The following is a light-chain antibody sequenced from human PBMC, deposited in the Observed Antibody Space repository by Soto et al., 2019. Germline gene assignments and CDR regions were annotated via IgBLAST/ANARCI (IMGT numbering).Light chain of an antibody. CDR2: GAS. CDR3: QQFDTSSYT. V-gene: IGKV3-20*01. Sequence: EIELTQSPGTLSLSPGERATLSCRASQSLSSNYLAWYQQRPGQAPTLLIYGASSRATGIPDRFSGSGSGTDFTLTISRLEPEDCAVYYCQQFDTSSYTFGPGTKLEI. J-gene: IGKJ2*01. CDR1: QSLSSNY.